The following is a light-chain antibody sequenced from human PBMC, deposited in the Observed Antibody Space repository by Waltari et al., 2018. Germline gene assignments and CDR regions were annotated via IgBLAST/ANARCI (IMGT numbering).Light chain of an antibody. V-gene: IGLV3-19*01. CDR3: SSRNGRANQVV. Sequence: SSELTQDPAVSVALGQTVRITCTGDSLRTSNASWYQLKPGQAPVLVIYGKDKRPSGIPDRISGYSSGATSSLTITGAQAEDEADYYCSSRNGRANQVVFAGGTKVTVL. CDR1: SLRTSN. J-gene: IGLJ3*02. CDR2: GKD.